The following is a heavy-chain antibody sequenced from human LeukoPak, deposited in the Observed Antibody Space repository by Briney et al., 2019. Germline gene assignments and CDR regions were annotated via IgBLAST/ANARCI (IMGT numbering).Heavy chain of an antibody. J-gene: IGHJ4*02. CDR3: ARDPVQDFDF. CDR1: GFTFTNW. CDR2: INKDGSEK. Sequence: PGGSLRLSCAASGFTFTNWMTWVRQAPGKGLEWVAYINKDGSEKQYVDSVKGRFTISRDNPKNSVYLQMSSLRVEDSAVYYCARDPVQDFDFWGQGIMVTVSS. V-gene: IGHV3-7*01.